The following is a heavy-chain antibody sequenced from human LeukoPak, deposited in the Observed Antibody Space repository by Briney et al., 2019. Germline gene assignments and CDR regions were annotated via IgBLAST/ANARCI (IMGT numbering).Heavy chain of an antibody. V-gene: IGHV3-20*04. J-gene: IGHJ4*02. D-gene: IGHD2-15*01. Sequence: GGSLRLSCSASGLTFNNYGISWVRLAPGKGLEWVSGINWNGGSTGYADSVKGRFTISRHNAKNSLYLQINSLRAEDTAFYYCARRKGYCSGGSCYSNYFDYWGQGTLVTAFS. CDR2: INWNGGST. CDR3: ARRKGYCSGGSCYSNYFDY. CDR1: GLTFNNYG.